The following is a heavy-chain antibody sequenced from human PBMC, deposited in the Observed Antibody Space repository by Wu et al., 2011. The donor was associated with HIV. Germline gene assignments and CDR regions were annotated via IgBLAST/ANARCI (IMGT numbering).Heavy chain of an antibody. D-gene: IGHD6-6*01. Sequence: QVQLMQSGAEVKKPGASVKVSCKASGYTFTNYAIHWVRQAPGQGLEWMGWISAYNGDTNYAQKLQDRVTMTTDTSTSTAYMELRSLRSDDTAVYYCARDGSSAQLDLYYNHMDVWGKGTTVTVSS. J-gene: IGHJ6*03. V-gene: IGHV1-18*01. CDR1: GYTFTNYA. CDR2: ISAYNGDT. CDR3: ARDGSSAQLDLYYNHMDV.